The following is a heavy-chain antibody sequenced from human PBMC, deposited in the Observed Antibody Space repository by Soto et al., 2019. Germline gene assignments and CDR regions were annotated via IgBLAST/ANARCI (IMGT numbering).Heavy chain of an antibody. V-gene: IGHV1-18*01. D-gene: IGHD6-19*01. CDR3: ARFAVAVAGTHHGTDMDV. J-gene: IGHJ6*02. CDR1: GYTFTSYG. CDR2: ISAYNGNT. Sequence: QVQLVQSGAEVKKPGASVKVSCKASGYTFTSYGISWVRQAPGQGLEWMGWISAYNGNTNYAQKLQGRVTMTTDTSTSTDYMELRSLRSDDTAVYYCARFAVAVAGTHHGTDMDVWGQGTTVTVSS.